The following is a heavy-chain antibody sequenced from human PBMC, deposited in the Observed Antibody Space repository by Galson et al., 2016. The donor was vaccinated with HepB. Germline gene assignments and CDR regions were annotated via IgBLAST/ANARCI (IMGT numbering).Heavy chain of an antibody. CDR3: TKGALAADH. Sequence: SLRLSCAASGFTFNHYAMTWVRQAPGKGLEWVSSISGNAGSIYHANSVKGRFTISRDNSKNTLYLQMNSLTADDTAVYYCTKGALAADHWGRGTLVTVSS. V-gene: IGHV3-23*01. J-gene: IGHJ5*02. CDR2: ISGNAGSI. CDR1: GFTFNHYA.